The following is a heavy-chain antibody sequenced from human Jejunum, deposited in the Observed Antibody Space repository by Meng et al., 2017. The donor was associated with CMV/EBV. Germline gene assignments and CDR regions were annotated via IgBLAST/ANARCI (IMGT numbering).Heavy chain of an antibody. CDR3: ARGHWLVYYFDY. V-gene: IGHV4-59*01. Sequence: CTVAGGSSSDYSWTGIRQSPGKGLEWIGYIYDSGSTNYNPSLKSRVTISVDTSKNQFSLKLSSVTAADTAVYYCARGHWLVYYFDYWGQGTLVTVSS. CDR2: IYDSGST. D-gene: IGHD6-19*01. CDR1: GGSSSDYS. J-gene: IGHJ4*02.